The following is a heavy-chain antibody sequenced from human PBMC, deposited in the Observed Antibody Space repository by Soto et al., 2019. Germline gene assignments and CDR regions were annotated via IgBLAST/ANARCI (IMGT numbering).Heavy chain of an antibody. J-gene: IGHJ6*02. CDR1: GYTLTCYY. D-gene: IGHD2-2*01. V-gene: IGHV1-46*01. CDR2: INPSGGST. CDR3: ARPAATQHYYYNYGMDV. Sequence: ASVKVSCKASGYTLTCYYMHWVRQAPGQGLEWMGIINPSGGSTTYAQNFQGRVSMTRDTSTSTVYMHLISLRSEDTAVYYCARPAATQHYYYNYGMDVWGQGTTVTVSS.